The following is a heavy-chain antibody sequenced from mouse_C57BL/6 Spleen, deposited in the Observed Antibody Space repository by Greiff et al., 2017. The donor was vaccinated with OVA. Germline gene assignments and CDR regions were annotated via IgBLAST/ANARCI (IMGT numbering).Heavy chain of an antibody. V-gene: IGHV1-74*01. J-gene: IGHJ2*01. D-gene: IGHD2-4*01. Sequence: VQLQQPGAELVKPGASVKVSCKASGYTFTSYWMHWVKQRPGQGLEWIGRIHPSDSDTNYNQKFKGKATLTVDKSSSTAYMQLSSLTSEDSAVYYCAIKEGNYDYDVPFDYWGQGTTLTVSS. CDR3: AIKEGNYDYDVPFDY. CDR2: IHPSDSDT. CDR1: GYTFTSYW.